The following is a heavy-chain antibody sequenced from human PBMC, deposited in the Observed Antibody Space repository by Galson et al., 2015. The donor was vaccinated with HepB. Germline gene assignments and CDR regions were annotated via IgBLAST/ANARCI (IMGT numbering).Heavy chain of an antibody. CDR1: RATFSTYP. Sequence: SVKVSCKASRATFSTYPIDWVRLAPGQGLEWMGGIIPRFGTANYAQKFQGRVTITADESTSTASMALSSLRSEDTAVYYCAAYYSDNSAYFWWGQGTLVTVSS. V-gene: IGHV1-69*13. J-gene: IGHJ4*02. CDR3: AAYYSDNSAYFW. CDR2: IIPRFGTA. D-gene: IGHD3-22*01.